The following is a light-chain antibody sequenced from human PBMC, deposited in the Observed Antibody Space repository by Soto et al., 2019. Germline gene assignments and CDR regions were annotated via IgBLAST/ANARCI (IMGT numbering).Light chain of an antibody. CDR1: QSVSSY. CDR3: QQLSTYPYT. V-gene: IGKV1-9*01. CDR2: AVS. J-gene: IGKJ2*01. Sequence: DIQLTQSPSFLSASVGDRVTITCRASQSVSSYLAWYQQQPGKAPKLLIDAVSTLQKGFPPRFRGSAYGTEFTLPISSRQPEDFATYYCQQLSTYPYTFGQGTKLYI.